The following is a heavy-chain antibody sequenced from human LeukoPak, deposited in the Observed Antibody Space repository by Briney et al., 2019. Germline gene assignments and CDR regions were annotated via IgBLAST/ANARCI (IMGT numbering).Heavy chain of an antibody. CDR2: IIPILGIA. Sequence: ASVKVSCKASGGTFSSYAISWVRQAPGQGLEWMGRIIPILGIANYAQKFQGRVTITADKSTSTAYMELSSLRSEDTAVYYCARARTARDKRITMVRGAIEIFDYWGQGTLVTVSS. D-gene: IGHD3-10*01. CDR1: GGTFSSYA. V-gene: IGHV1-69*04. CDR3: ARARTARDKRITMVRGAIEIFDY. J-gene: IGHJ4*02.